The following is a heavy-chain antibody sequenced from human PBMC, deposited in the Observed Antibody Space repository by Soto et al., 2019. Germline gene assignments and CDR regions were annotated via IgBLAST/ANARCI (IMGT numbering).Heavy chain of an antibody. CDR3: ARTEPYYDFWSLRARGMDV. CDR1: GFTLSDHY. D-gene: IGHD3-3*01. J-gene: IGHJ6*02. CDR2: SRDKAQGYST. V-gene: IGHV3-72*01. Sequence: GGSLRLSCAGSGFTLSDHYIDWVRQAPGKGLEWVGRSRDKAQGYSTAYAASVKGRFTTSRDESKNSVYLQMNSLKTEDTAVYYCARTEPYYDFWSLRARGMDVWGQGTTVTVSS.